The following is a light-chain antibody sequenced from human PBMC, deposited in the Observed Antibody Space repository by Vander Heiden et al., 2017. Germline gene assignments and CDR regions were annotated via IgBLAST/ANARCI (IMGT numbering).Light chain of an antibody. J-gene: IGKJ3*01. V-gene: IGKV1-39*01. CDR3: QQSYSSPFT. CDR2: AAS. CDR1: QSISDY. Sequence: QMPQSPSSLSASVGDRVTMRCRASQSISDYLNWYQQKPGKAPNLLIYAASSLRCGVPSRFSGSGSGTDFALTISSLQPEDVATYYCQQSYSSPFTFGPGTKVDIK.